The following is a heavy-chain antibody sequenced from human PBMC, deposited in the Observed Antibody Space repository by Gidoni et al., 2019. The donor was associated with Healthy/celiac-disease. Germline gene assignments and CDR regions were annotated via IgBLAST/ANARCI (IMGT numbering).Heavy chain of an antibody. V-gene: IGHV5-10-1*01. J-gene: IGHJ3*02. D-gene: IGHD3-10*01. CDR2: IDPSDSYT. CDR3: ARLHYYGSGSYYNVGAFDI. Sequence: EVQLVQSGAEVKKPGESLSISCKGSGYSFTSYWISWVRHMTGKGLEWMGRIDPSDSYTNYSPSFQGHVTISADKSISTAYLQWSSLKASDTAMYYCARLHYYGSGSYYNVGAFDIWGQGTMVTVSS. CDR1: GYSFTSYW.